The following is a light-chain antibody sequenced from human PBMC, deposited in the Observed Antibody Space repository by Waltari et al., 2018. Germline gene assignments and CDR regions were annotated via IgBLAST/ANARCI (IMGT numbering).Light chain of an antibody. CDR3: QQYDSIVLT. Sequence: EIVLTQSPGTLSLSTGERATLYCRASQSVRSTTLSWYQQKRGQAPRLLIYGESTRATGIPDRFSGSGSGTDFTLTISRLEPEDFAVYYCQQYDSIVLTFGGGTKVEI. J-gene: IGKJ4*01. CDR2: GES. V-gene: IGKV3-20*01. CDR1: QSVRSTT.